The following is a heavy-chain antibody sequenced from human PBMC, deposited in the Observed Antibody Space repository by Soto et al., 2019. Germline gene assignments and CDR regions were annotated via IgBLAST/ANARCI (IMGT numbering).Heavy chain of an antibody. V-gene: IGHV1-69*01. Sequence: QVQLVQSGAEVKKPGSSVKVSCKASGGTFSTYAFSWVRQAPGPGLEWMGGVIPLFGTPDYDQKFQGRVTITADESTSTVLMELSRLRSEDTAVYYCARDSNTGSKYFAHWGQGSLVTVSS. CDR1: GGTFSTYA. J-gene: IGHJ4*02. CDR3: ARDSNTGSKYFAH. CDR2: VIPLFGTP. D-gene: IGHD1-26*01.